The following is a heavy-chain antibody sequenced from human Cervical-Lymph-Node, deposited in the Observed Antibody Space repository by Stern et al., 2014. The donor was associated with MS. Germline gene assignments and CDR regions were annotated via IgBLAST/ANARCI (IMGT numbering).Heavy chain of an antibody. D-gene: IGHD1-26*01. V-gene: IGHV5-51*01. Sequence: EVQLVESGAEVKKPGESLKISCKGSGYSFTSYWIGWVRQMPGKGLEWMGIIYPGDSDPRYSPSFQGQVTISADKPISTAYLQWSSLKASDTAMYYCARSSIVGATGFDYWGQGTLVTVSS. CDR2: IYPGDSDP. J-gene: IGHJ4*02. CDR3: ARSSIVGATGFDY. CDR1: GYSFTSYW.